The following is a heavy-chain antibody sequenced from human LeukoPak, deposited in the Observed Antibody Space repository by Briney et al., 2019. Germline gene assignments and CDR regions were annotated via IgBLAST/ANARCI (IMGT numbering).Heavy chain of an antibody. J-gene: IGHJ5*02. D-gene: IGHD2-2*01. V-gene: IGHV1-2*02. CDR2: INPNSGGT. Sequence: ASVKVSCKASGYTFTGYYMHWVRQAPGQGHEWMGWINPNSGGTNYAQKFQGRVTMTRDTPISTAYMELSRLRSDDTAVYYCARDLDCSSTSCPNWFDPWGQGTLVTVSS. CDR1: GYTFTGYY. CDR3: ARDLDCSSTSCPNWFDP.